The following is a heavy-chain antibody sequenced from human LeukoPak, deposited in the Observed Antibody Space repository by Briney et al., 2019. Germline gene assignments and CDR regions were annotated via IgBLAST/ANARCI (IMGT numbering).Heavy chain of an antibody. CDR1: GFTFSRYS. J-gene: IGHJ6*03. D-gene: IGHD1-26*01. Sequence: GGSLRLSCAASGFTFSRYSMSWVRQAPGKGLEWVSAISGSGTTIYYADSVKGWFTISRDNSKNTLYLQINSLRAEDTAVYYCARDSGGTYFYYYYYMDVWGKGTTVTVSS. V-gene: IGHV3-23*01. CDR3: ARDSGGTYFYYYYYMDV. CDR2: ISGSGTTI.